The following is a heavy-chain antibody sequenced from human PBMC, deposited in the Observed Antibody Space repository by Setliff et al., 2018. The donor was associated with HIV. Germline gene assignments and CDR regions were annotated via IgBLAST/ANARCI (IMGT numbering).Heavy chain of an antibody. J-gene: IGHJ5*01. CDR1: GGSISRSNYY. Sequence: SETLSLTCIVSGGSISRSNYYWGWVRRPPGQGLEWIGSAYYSGTTYYNPSLKSRVIISLDTSRNELSLKVKSVTTADTAVYYCAGAERGSWSGYPRWFDPWGQGTLVTVSS. D-gene: IGHD3-3*01. CDR2: AYYSGTT. CDR3: AGAERGSWSGYPRWFDP. V-gene: IGHV4-39*07.